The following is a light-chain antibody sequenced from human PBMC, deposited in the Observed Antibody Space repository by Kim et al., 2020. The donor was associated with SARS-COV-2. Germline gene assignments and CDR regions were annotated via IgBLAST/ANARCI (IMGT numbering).Light chain of an antibody. J-gene: IGLJ3*02. CDR3: QTWDSGTHWV. Sequence: VSPGQTASITFSGDKLGDKYAYWYQQKPGQAPVLVIYQDTKGRSGIPERCSGSNSGSTAALTISGTQAMDEADYCCQTWDSGTHWVFGGGTKLIVL. CDR2: QDT. V-gene: IGLV3-1*01. CDR1: KLGDKY.